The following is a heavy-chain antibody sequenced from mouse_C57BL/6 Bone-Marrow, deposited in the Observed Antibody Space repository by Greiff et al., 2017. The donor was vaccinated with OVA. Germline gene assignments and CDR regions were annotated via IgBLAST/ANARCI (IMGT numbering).Heavy chain of an antibody. CDR1: GFNIKDDY. CDR3: TELLYFDY. CDR2: IDPENGDT. Sequence: QSGAELVRPGASVKLSCTASGFNIKDDYMHWVKQRPEQGLEWIGWIDPENGDTEYASKFQGKATITADTSSNTAYLQLSSLTSEDTAVYYCTELLYFDYWGQGTTLTVSS. V-gene: IGHV14-4*01. J-gene: IGHJ2*01.